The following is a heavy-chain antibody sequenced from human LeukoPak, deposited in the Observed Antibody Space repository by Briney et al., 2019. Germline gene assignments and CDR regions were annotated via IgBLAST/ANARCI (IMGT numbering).Heavy chain of an antibody. CDR2: IQRDGSEK. CDR1: GFTFSNYW. CDR3: ARQGYSSGK. V-gene: IGHV3-7*01. J-gene: IGHJ4*02. D-gene: IGHD6-19*01. Sequence: GGSLRLSRAASGFTFSNYWMNWVRQAPGKGLEWVASIQRDGSEKYYVESVKGRFTISRDNAKNSLYLQMNRLRAEDTAVYYCARQGYSSGKWGQGTLVTVSS.